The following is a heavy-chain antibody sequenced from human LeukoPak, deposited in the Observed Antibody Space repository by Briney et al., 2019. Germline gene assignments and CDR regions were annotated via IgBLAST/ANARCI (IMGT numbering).Heavy chain of an antibody. CDR2: IYSGGST. V-gene: IGHV3-53*01. Sequence: GGSLRFSCAASGFTVSSNYMSWVRQAPGKGLEWVSVIYSGGSTYYADSVKGRFTISRDNSKNTLYLQMNSLRAEDTAVYYCARDRGSGYDDAFDIWGQGTMVTVSS. CDR1: GFTVSSNY. CDR3: ARDRGSGYDDAFDI. J-gene: IGHJ3*02. D-gene: IGHD3-22*01.